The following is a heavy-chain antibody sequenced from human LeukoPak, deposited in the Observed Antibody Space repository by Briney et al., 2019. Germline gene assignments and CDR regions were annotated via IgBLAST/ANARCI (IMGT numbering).Heavy chain of an antibody. CDR1: GYTFIDYG. V-gene: IGHV1-8*03. CDR2: INPNTGAT. Sequence: ASVRVSCKSSGYTFIDYGVDWVRQVPGQGLEWMGWINPNTGATGYSPKFPGRFTITRDTSKETVYMDLRALTSEDTAVYYCARSRGHASDVWGQGS. D-gene: IGHD5-24*01. J-gene: IGHJ4*02. CDR3: ARSRGHASDV.